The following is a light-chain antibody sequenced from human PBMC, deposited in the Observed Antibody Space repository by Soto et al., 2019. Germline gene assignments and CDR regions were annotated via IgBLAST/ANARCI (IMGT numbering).Light chain of an antibody. J-gene: IGKJ1*01. CDR1: QSVSSNY. CDR2: GAS. CDR3: QQYGSSPRT. Sequence: EIVLTQSPGTLSLSPGERATLSCRASQSVSSNYLAWYQQKPGQAPRLLIYGASNRATGIPDRFSGSGSGTDFTLTISRLEPEDFAGYYCQQYGSSPRTFGQGTKVEIK. V-gene: IGKV3-20*01.